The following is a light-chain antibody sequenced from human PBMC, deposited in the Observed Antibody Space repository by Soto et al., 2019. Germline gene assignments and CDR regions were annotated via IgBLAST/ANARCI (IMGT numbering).Light chain of an antibody. V-gene: IGLV2-14*01. Sequence: QSALTQPASVSGSPGQSITISCTGISSDTLKYNFVSWYQHHPGKAPKLMIYEVNNRPSGVSNRFSGSQSGNTASLTISGLQAEDEAVYYCSSPYKIMDIWVFGGGTKLTVL. CDR1: SSDTLKYNF. CDR2: EVN. CDR3: SSPYKIMDIWV. J-gene: IGLJ3*02.